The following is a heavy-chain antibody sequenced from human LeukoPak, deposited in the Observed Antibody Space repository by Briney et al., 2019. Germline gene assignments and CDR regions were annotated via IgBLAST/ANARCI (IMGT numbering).Heavy chain of an antibody. D-gene: IGHD5-24*01. CDR2: ISYTGST. CDR3: ARGDGYNTHGGVDY. CDR1: GGSISSYY. J-gene: IGHJ4*02. Sequence: SETLSLTCTVSGGSISSYYWSWIRQPPGKGLEWIGYISYTGSTTYNPSLKSRVTISVDTSKNQFSLMLNSVTAADTAVYYCARGDGYNTHGGVDYWGQGTLVTVSS. V-gene: IGHV4-59*08.